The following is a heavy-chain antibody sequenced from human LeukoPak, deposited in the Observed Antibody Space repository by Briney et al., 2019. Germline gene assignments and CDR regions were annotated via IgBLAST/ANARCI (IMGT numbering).Heavy chain of an antibody. V-gene: IGHV3-7*01. CDR1: GFTFSSYW. D-gene: IGHD3-10*01. J-gene: IGHJ4*02. CDR3: ARGPLIWGRLTFYFDY. CDR2: IKQDGSEK. Sequence: GGSLRLSCAASGFTFSSYWMSWVRQAPGKGLEWVANIKQDGSEKYYVDSVKGRFTISRDNARNSLYLQMNSLRAEDTAVYYCARGPLIWGRLTFYFDYWGQGTLVTVSS.